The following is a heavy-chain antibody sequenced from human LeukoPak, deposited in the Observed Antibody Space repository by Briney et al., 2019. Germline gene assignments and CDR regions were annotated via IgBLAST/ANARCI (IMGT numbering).Heavy chain of an antibody. V-gene: IGHV1-2*02. J-gene: IGHJ4*02. D-gene: IGHD1-1*01. CDR2: INPYSGGT. CDR1: GGTFSSYA. CDR3: ARASNRDSTGPIGF. Sequence: ASVKVSCKASGGTFSSYAISWVRQAPGQGLEWMGWINPYSGGTNYARKFQGRVTMTRDTSISTAYMELNRLRPDDAAVYFCARASNRDSTGPIGFWGQGTLVTVSS.